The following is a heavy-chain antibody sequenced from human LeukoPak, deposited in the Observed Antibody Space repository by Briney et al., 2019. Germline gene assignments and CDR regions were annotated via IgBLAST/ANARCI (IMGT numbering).Heavy chain of an antibody. Sequence: PSETLSLTCTVSGGSISSSSYYWGWIRQPPGKGLEWIGSIYYSGSTYYNPSLKSRVTISVDTSENQFSLKLSSVTAADTAVYYCARDRDSSSWYTDNWFDPWGQGTLVTVSS. D-gene: IGHD6-13*01. CDR2: IYYSGST. CDR3: ARDRDSSSWYTDNWFDP. J-gene: IGHJ5*02. V-gene: IGHV4-39*07. CDR1: GGSISSSSYY.